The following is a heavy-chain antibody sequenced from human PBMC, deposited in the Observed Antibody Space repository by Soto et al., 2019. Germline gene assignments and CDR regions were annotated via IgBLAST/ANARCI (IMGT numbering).Heavy chain of an antibody. D-gene: IGHD3-3*01. J-gene: IGHJ5*02. CDR2: INPNSGAT. CDR1: GYTFTGYF. V-gene: IGHV1-2*02. Sequence: ASVKVSCKASGYTFTGYFMHWVRQAPGQGLEWMGWINPNSGATKYAQKFQGRVTLSRDTSISTAYMELSGLKSDDTAVYYCARGGGTILAPLPWGQGTLVTVSS. CDR3: ARGGGTILAPLP.